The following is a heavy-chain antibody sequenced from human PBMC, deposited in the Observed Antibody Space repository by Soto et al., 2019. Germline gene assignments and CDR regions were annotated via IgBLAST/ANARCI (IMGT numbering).Heavy chain of an antibody. CDR1: GSTFSSYG. V-gene: IGHV3-30*18. J-gene: IGHJ4*02. CDR3: AKPGVPRNGYNHGKFDY. D-gene: IGHD5-12*01. Sequence: GGSLRLSCAASGSTFSSYGMHWVRQAPGKGLEWVAVISYDGSNKYYADSVKGRFTISRDNSKNTLYLQMNSLRAEDTAVYYCAKPGVPRNGYNHGKFDYWGQGTLVTVSS. CDR2: ISYDGSNK.